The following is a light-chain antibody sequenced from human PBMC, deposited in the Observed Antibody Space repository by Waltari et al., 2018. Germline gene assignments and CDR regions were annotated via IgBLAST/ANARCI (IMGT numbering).Light chain of an antibody. CDR1: SSDVGTYNG. CDR3: SSYAGSSKGV. Sequence: QSALTPPASVSGSPGQSITISCTGTSSDVGTYNGVPWYQQHPGKAPKLMIYPVSKRPSGVSDRFSGSKSGDMASLTISGLQPEDEAEYFCSSYAGSSKGVFGGGTKVTVL. CDR2: PVS. J-gene: IGLJ2*01. V-gene: IGLV2-23*02.